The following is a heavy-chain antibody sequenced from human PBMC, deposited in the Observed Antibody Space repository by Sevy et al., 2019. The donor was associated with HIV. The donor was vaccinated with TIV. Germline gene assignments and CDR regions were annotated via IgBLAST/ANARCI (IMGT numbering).Heavy chain of an antibody. J-gene: IGHJ4*02. Sequence: ASVKVSCKASGYTFTGYYMHWVRQAPGQGLEWMGWINPDSGGPNYAPKFQGRVTLTRDTSISTAYLEPSRLKSDDTALYYCVRDDRTGYFDYWGQGTLVTVSS. CDR3: VRDDRTGYFDY. CDR1: GYTFTGYY. CDR2: INPDSGGP. D-gene: IGHD2-8*02. V-gene: IGHV1-2*02.